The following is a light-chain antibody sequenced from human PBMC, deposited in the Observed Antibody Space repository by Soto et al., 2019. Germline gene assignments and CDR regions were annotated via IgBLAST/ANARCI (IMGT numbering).Light chain of an antibody. CDR1: QSVXXY. J-gene: IGKJ5*01. V-gene: IGKV3-11*01. CDR2: DAS. CDR3: QQRKIWPPIT. Sequence: EVXLTXFPXXLXXXPGXXXTLXCRASQSVXXYXVWYQQKAGQAPRLLVYDASNTATGVPARFSGSXXXTXXTLTINNLEPEDFAVYYCQQRKIWPPITFGQGTRLEXK.